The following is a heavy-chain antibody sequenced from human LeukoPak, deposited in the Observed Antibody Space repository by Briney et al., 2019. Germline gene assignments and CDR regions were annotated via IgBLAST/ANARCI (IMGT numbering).Heavy chain of an antibody. CDR3: ARGPSTHYYESIGYYYFDY. V-gene: IGHV4-34*01. D-gene: IGHD3-22*01. CDR1: GGSFSGYY. CDR2: INHSGST. Sequence: SETLSLACAVYGGSFSGYYWTWIRQPPGKGLEWIGEINHSGSTNYNPSLKSRVTISEDTSKNQFSLKLSSVTAADTAVYYCARGPSTHYYESIGYYYFDYWGLGTLVTVSS. J-gene: IGHJ4*02.